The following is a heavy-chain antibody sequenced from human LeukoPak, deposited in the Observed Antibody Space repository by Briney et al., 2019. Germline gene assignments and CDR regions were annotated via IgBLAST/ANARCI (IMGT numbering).Heavy chain of an antibody. D-gene: IGHD5-12*01. Sequence: GASVKVSCKASGGTFSSYAISWVRQAPGQGLEWMGGIIPIFGTANYAQKFQGRVTITTDESTSTAYRELSSLRSEDTAVYYCASRSGYSGYDWGGFFDYWGQGTLVTVSS. V-gene: IGHV1-69*05. CDR2: IIPIFGTA. CDR1: GGTFSSYA. CDR3: ASRSGYSGYDWGGFFDY. J-gene: IGHJ4*02.